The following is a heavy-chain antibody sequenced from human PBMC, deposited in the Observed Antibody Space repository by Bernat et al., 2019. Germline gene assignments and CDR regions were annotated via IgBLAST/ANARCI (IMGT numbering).Heavy chain of an antibody. Sequence: QLQLQESGPGLVKPSETLSLTCTVSGGSISSSSYYWGWIRQPPGKGLEWIGSIYYSGNTYYNPSLKSRVTISVDTSKNQFSLKLSSVTAADTAVYYCARRPGYYFDYWGQGTLVTVSS. J-gene: IGHJ4*02. CDR2: IYYSGNT. D-gene: IGHD3-10*01. CDR1: GGSISSSSYY. CDR3: ARRPGYYFDY. V-gene: IGHV4-39*01.